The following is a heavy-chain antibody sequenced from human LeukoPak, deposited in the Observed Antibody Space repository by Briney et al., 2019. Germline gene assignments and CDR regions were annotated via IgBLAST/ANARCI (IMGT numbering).Heavy chain of an antibody. CDR2: IYTSGST. CDR1: GGSISSGSYY. Sequence: SETLSLTCTVSGGSISSGSYYWSWIRQPAGKGLEWIGRIYTSGSTNYNPSLKSRVTISVDTSKNQFSLKLSSVTAADTAVYYCARANYYDTSGLFLYYFDYWGQGTLVTVSS. V-gene: IGHV4-61*02. CDR3: ARANYYDTSGLFLYYFDY. D-gene: IGHD3-22*01. J-gene: IGHJ4*02.